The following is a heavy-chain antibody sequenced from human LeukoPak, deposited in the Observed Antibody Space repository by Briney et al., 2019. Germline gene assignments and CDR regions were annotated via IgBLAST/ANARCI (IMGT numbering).Heavy chain of an antibody. J-gene: IGHJ6*03. D-gene: IGHD1/OR15-1a*01. CDR2: INHSGST. CDR3: ARGFSPPTYNWNTYYYYYMDV. Sequence: SETLSLTCAVYGGSFSGYYWSWIRQPPGKGLEWIGEINHSGSTNYNPSLKSRVTISVDTSKNQFSLQLNSVTPEDTAVYYCARGFSPPTYNWNTYYYYYMDVWGKGTTVTVSS. CDR1: GGSFSGYY. V-gene: IGHV4-34*01.